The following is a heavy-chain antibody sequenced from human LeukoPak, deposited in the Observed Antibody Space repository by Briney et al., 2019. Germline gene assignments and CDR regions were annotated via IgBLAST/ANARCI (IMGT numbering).Heavy chain of an antibody. V-gene: IGHV3-23*01. J-gene: IGHJ5*02. CDR1: GFTFSSFA. D-gene: IGHD4-17*01. Sequence: GGSLRLSCAASGFTFSSFAMTWVRQAPGKGLEWVSSITGNHGATYNIDSVKGRFTISRDNSQNTLYLQMNSLRAEDTAVYYCTKDPNGDYVGAFDPWGQGTLVTVSS. CDR3: TKDPNGDYVGAFDP. CDR2: ITGNHGAT.